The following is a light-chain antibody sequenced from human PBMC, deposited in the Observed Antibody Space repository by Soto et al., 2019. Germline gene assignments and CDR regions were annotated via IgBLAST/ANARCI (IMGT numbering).Light chain of an antibody. V-gene: IGKV3-15*01. J-gene: IGKJ3*01. CDR1: QSAYNN. Sequence: EIVMTQSPATRSVSPGERATLSCRASQSAYNNLDWFQQKPGQAPRLLIYGASNRATGIPDRLSGSGSGTEVAVTTIYLRSEDLAYYCGDRYTRWPAVTCGPG. CDR3: DRYTRWPAVT. CDR2: GAS.